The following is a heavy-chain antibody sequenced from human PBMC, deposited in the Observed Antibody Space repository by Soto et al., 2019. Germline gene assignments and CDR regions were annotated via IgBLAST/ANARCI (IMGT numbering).Heavy chain of an antibody. J-gene: IGHJ6*02. D-gene: IGHD6-19*01. Sequence: GGSLRLSCAASVFTFSSYAMNWVRQAPGKGLEWVSSISSSSSYIYYADSVKGRFTISRDNAKNSLYLQMNSLRAEDTAVYYCAPRGSSGWSYYYYGMDVWGQGTTVTVSS. V-gene: IGHV3-21*01. CDR1: VFTFSSYA. CDR3: APRGSSGWSYYYYGMDV. CDR2: ISSSSSYI.